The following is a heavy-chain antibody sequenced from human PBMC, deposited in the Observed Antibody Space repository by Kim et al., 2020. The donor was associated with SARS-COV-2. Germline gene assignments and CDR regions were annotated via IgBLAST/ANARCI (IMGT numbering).Heavy chain of an antibody. CDR2: T. Sequence: THYNPSLKSRVTISVDKSKNQFSLKLSSVTAADTAVYYCARVHYYGSFGYWGQGTLVTVSS. CDR3: ARVHYYGSFGY. J-gene: IGHJ4*02. V-gene: IGHV4-4*02. D-gene: IGHD3-10*01.